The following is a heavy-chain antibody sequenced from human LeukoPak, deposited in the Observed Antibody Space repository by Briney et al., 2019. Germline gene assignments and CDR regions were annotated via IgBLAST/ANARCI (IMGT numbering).Heavy chain of an antibody. CDR2: ISGSGGST. V-gene: IGHV3-23*01. J-gene: IGHJ4*02. Sequence: PGGSLRLSCAASGFTFSTYAMSWVRQAPGKGLEWVSVISGSGGSTYYADSVKGRFTISRDNSKNTVSLQMNSLRVEDTAVYYCTRDHITSWQIDFWGQGTMVTVSS. CDR1: GFTFSTYA. D-gene: IGHD2-2*01. CDR3: TRDHITSWQIDF.